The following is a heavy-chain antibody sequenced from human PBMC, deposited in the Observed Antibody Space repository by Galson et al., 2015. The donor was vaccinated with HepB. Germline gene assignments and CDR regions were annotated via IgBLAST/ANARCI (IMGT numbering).Heavy chain of an antibody. CDR3: ASGPGTVTDYYFYMDV. Sequence: SLRLSCAASGFTVSSSYMNWVRQTPGERLEWVSVLYRGGSSYYAGSVKGRFTISRDNSKNTLYLEMNSLRVEDTAAYYCASGPGTVTDYYFYMDVWGIGTTVTVSS. J-gene: IGHJ6*03. CDR2: LYRGGSS. D-gene: IGHD4-17*01. V-gene: IGHV3-53*01. CDR1: GFTVSSSY.